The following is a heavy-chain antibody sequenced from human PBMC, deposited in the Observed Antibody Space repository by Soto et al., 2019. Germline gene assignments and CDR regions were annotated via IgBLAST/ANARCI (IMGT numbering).Heavy chain of an antibody. CDR1: GATFSRYY. Sequence: SETLSLTCDVKGATFSRYYWSWFRQPPGKGLEWIGEINHSGSTNYSQSLKSRVSISVDTSKNHFSMKLSSVTAADTAVYYCARHTPAISISDHWGQGTLVTVSS. D-gene: IGHD2-15*01. CDR3: ARHTPAISISDH. CDR2: INHSGST. J-gene: IGHJ4*02. V-gene: IGHV4-34*01.